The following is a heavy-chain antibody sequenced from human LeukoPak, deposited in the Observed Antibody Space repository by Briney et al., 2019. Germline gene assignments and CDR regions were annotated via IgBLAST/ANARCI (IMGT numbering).Heavy chain of an antibody. Sequence: GGSLRLSCAASGFTVSSNYMSWVRQAPGKGLEWVSVIYSGGSTYYADSVKGRFTISRDNSKNTLHLQMNSLRAEDTAVYYCARVSAAKYYFDYWGQGTLVTVSS. CDR1: GFTVSSNY. CDR2: IYSGGST. CDR3: ARVSAAKYYFDY. V-gene: IGHV3-66*01. J-gene: IGHJ4*02. D-gene: IGHD5-18*01.